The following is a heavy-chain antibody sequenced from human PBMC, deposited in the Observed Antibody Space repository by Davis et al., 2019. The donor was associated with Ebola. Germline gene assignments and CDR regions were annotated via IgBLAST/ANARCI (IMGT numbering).Heavy chain of an antibody. CDR1: GFTFSSYS. CDR3: ARSGMEDYDFWSGYLGGLGVAFDI. J-gene: IGHJ3*02. D-gene: IGHD3-3*01. CDR2: ISSSSSYI. Sequence: PGGSLRLSCAASGFTFSSYSMNWVRQAPGKGLEWVSSISSSSSYIYYADSVKGRFTISRDNAKNSLYLQMNSLRAEDTAVYYCARSGMEDYDFWSGYLGGLGVAFDIWGQGTMVTVSS. V-gene: IGHV3-21*01.